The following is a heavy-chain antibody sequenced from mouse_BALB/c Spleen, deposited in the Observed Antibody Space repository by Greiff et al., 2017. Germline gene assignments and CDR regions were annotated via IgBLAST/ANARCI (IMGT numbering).Heavy chain of an antibody. CDR1: GYTFTDYA. V-gene: IGHV1S137*01. J-gene: IGHJ1*01. Sequence: QVHVKQSGAELVRPGVSVKISCKGSGYTFTDYAMHWVKQSHAKSLEWIGVISTYYGDASYNQKFKGKATMTVDKSSSTAYMELARLTSEDSAIYYCARSDGSSYWYFDVWGAGTTVTVSS. D-gene: IGHD1-1*01. CDR2: ISTYYGDA. CDR3: ARSDGSSYWYFDV.